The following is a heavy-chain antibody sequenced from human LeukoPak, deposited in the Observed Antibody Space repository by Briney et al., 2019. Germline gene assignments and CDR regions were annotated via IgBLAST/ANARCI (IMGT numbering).Heavy chain of an antibody. CDR2: IIPIFGTA. J-gene: IGHJ6*03. CDR3: ARVSWDHYYMDV. Sequence: GSSVKVSCKASGGTFSSYAISWVRQAPGQGLEWMGGIIPIFGTANSAQKFKPTVPITTHESTSTAYMELSSLRSEDTAVYYCARVSWDHYYMDVSGKGTTVTVSS. CDR1: GGTFSSYA. D-gene: IGHD1-26*01. V-gene: IGHV1-69*05.